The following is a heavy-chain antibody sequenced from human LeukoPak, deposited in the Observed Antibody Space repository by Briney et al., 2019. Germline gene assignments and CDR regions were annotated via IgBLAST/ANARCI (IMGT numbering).Heavy chain of an antibody. J-gene: IGHJ6*03. CDR2: ITSSGTYT. D-gene: IGHD1-26*01. Sequence: GGTLRLSCAASGFIFGAYDMSWVRQAPGKAMEWVSSITSSGTYTFYADSVKGRFTISRDNAKNSLYLQMDSLGPEDTAVYYCARDPYSGNYGTYYYYYMDVWGKGTTVTISS. CDR1: GFIFGAYD. V-gene: IGHV3-21*01. CDR3: ARDPYSGNYGTYYYYYMDV.